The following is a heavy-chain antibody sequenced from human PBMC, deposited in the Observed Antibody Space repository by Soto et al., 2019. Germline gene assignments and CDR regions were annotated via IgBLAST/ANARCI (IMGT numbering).Heavy chain of an antibody. CDR1: GFTFSTYW. CDR2: IKQDGNEK. CDR3: AAYNTSRRAAFDI. J-gene: IGHJ3*02. D-gene: IGHD6-6*01. V-gene: IGHV3-7*01. Sequence: LRLSCAASGFTFSTYWMSWVRQAPGKGLEWLANIKQDGNEKYYVDSVKGRFTISGDSAKNSLFLIMDSLRAEDTAVYYCAAYNTSRRAAFDIWGQGTMVTVSS.